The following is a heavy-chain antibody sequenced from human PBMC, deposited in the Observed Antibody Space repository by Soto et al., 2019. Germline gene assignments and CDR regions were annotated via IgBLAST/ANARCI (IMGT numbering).Heavy chain of an antibody. CDR3: ARGSAFIGLDY. J-gene: IGHJ4*02. Sequence: PGGSLRLSCSASGFTFSSYAMHWVRQAPGKGLEWVSSVSGSSSNIYYADSVRGRFTISRDNAKNSLYLQMNNLRAEDTAMYYCARGSAFIGLDYWGQGTPVTVSS. V-gene: IGHV3-21*01. D-gene: IGHD1-26*01. CDR1: GFTFSSYA. CDR2: VSGSSSNI.